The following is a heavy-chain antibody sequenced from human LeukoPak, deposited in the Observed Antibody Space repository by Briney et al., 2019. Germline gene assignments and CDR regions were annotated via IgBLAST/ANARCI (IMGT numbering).Heavy chain of an antibody. CDR1: GFTLSSYG. CDR3: AKDALELNYFDY. D-gene: IGHD1-7*01. Sequence: GGSLRLSCAASGFTLSSYGMHWVRQAPGKGLGWVAFIRYDGSNKYYADSVKGRFTISRDNSKNTMYLQINSLRAEDTAVYYCAKDALELNYFDYWGQGTLVTVSS. V-gene: IGHV3-30*02. J-gene: IGHJ4*02. CDR2: IRYDGSNK.